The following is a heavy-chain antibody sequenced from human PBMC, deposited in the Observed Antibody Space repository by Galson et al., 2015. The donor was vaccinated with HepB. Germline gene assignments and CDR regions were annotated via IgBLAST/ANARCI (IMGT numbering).Heavy chain of an antibody. V-gene: IGHV1-2*02. CDR3: ARAYDTSGYYYFDY. J-gene: IGHJ4*02. D-gene: IGHD3-22*01. CDR2: INPNSGDT. Sequence: SVKVSCKGSGYTFTGHYMHWVRQAPGQGLEWMGWINPNSGDTNYAQKFQGRVTMTRDTSINTAYMELSRLRSDDTAVYYCARAYDTSGYYYFDYWGQGTLVTVSS. CDR1: GYTFTGHY.